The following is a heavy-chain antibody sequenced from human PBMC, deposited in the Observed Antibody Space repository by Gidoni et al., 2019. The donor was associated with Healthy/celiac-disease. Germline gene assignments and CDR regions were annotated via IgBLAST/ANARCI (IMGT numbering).Heavy chain of an antibody. CDR2: ISSSSSYT. CDR3: AGTRIQRDGPFDY. D-gene: IGHD5-18*01. V-gene: IGHV3-11*06. Sequence: QVQLVESGGGLVKPGGSLRLSCAASGFTSSDYYMSWIRQAPGKWLEWVSYISSSSSYTNYADSVKGRFTISRDNAKNSLYLQMNSLRAEDTAVYYCAGTRIQRDGPFDYWGQGTLVTVSS. CDR1: GFTSSDYY. J-gene: IGHJ4*02.